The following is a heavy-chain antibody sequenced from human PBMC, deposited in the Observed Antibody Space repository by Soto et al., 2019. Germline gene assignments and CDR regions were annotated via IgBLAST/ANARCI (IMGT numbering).Heavy chain of an antibody. CDR3: ALSSGWYSGGRRYPNYYFDY. V-gene: IGHV4-4*07. CDR2: IYTSGST. D-gene: IGHD6-19*01. CDR1: GGSISSYY. J-gene: IGHJ4*02. Sequence: SETLSLTCTVSGGSISSYYWSWIRQPAGRGLEWIGRIYTSGSTNYNPSLKSRVTMSVDTSKNQFSLKLSSVTAADTAVYYCALSSGWYSGGRRYPNYYFDYWGQGTLVTVSS.